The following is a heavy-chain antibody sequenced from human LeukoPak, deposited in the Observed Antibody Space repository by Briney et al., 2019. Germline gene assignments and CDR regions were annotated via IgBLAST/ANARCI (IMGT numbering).Heavy chain of an antibody. CDR1: GGSFGGYY. CDR3: ARGGIVVVPAAILYFDY. V-gene: IGHV4-34*01. D-gene: IGHD2-2*02. Sequence: SETLSLTCAVYGGSFGGYYWSWIRQPPGKGLEWIGEINHSGSTNYNPSLKSRVTISVDTSKNQFSLKLSSVTAADTAVYYCARGGIVVVPAAILYFDYWGQGTLVTVSS. CDR2: INHSGST. J-gene: IGHJ4*02.